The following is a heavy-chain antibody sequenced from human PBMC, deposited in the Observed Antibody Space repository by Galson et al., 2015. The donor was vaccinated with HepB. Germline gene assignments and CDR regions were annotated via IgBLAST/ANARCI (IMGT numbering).Heavy chain of an antibody. CDR1: GFTFSSYA. CDR2: INGRGSNT. CDR3: AKSSDNRGWYSPFDI. D-gene: IGHD6-19*01. Sequence: SLRLSCAASGFTFSSYAMNWVRQSPGTGLEWVSGINGRGSNTLYIESVKGRFTISRDNSKNTLYLQVDSPRAEDTAEYYCAKSSDNRGWYSPFDIWGQGTMVTASS. V-gene: IGHV3-23*01. J-gene: IGHJ3*02.